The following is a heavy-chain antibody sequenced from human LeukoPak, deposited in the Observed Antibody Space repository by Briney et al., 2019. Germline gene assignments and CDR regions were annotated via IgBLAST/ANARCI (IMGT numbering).Heavy chain of an antibody. CDR2: IWYDGSNK. CDR1: GFTFSSYG. Sequence: GGSLRLSCAASGFTFSSYGMHWVRQAPGKGLGWVAVIWYDGSNKYYADSVKGRFTISRDNAKNSLYLQMNSLRAEDTAVYYCARFGELHAFDIWGQGTMVTVSS. V-gene: IGHV3-33*03. J-gene: IGHJ3*02. D-gene: IGHD3-10*01. CDR3: ARFGELHAFDI.